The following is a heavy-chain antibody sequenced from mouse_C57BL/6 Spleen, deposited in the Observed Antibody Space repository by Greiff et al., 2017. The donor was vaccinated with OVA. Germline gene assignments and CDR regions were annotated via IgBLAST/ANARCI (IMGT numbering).Heavy chain of an antibody. Sequence: QVQLQQPGAELVKPGASVKLSCKASGYTFTSYWMHWVKQRPGQGLEWIGMIHPNSGSSNYNEKFKSKATLTVDKSSSTAYMQLSSLTSEDSAVYYCAIIYDGYYALFAYWGQGTLVTVSA. CDR3: AIIYDGYYALFAY. J-gene: IGHJ3*01. CDR1: GYTFTSYW. V-gene: IGHV1-64*01. D-gene: IGHD2-3*01. CDR2: IHPNSGSS.